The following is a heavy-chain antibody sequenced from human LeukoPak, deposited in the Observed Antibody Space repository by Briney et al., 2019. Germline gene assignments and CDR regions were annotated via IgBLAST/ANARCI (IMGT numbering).Heavy chain of an antibody. CDR3: ARDSTYYYASGSSGPHYFDY. CDR1: GFTFSSYA. J-gene: IGHJ4*02. Sequence: GGSLRLSCAASGFTFSSYAMHWVRQAPGKGLEWVAVISYDGGITNYADSVKGRFTISRDNSKNTLYLQLNSLRAEDAAVYYCARDSTYYYASGSSGPHYFDYWGRGTLVTVSS. CDR2: ISYDGGIT. D-gene: IGHD3-10*01. V-gene: IGHV3-30*01.